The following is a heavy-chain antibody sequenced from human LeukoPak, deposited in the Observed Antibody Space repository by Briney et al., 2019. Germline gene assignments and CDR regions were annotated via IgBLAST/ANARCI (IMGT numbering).Heavy chain of an antibody. Sequence: ASVKVSCKASAYTFSGYAVQWVRQAPGQRLEWMGWIIAGNGRTRYSQQFQDRVTMTTDTSTSTAYMELRSLRSDDTAVYYCARAPLRYYGDYWGQGTLVTVSS. V-gene: IGHV1-3*01. CDR3: ARAPLRYYGDY. CDR2: IIAGNGRT. J-gene: IGHJ4*02. CDR1: AYTFSGYA. D-gene: IGHD2/OR15-2a*01.